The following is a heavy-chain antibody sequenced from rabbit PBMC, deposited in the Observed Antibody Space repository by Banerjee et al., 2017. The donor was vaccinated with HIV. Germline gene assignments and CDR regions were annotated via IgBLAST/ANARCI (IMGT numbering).Heavy chain of an antibody. V-gene: IGHV1S43*01. J-gene: IGHJ4*01. CDR3: ASYADYGASNL. CDR2: IDTGSRGYT. Sequence: QQQLEESGGGLVKPGGTLTLTCKASGIDFSSYYYMCWVRQAPGKGLEWIACIDTGSRGYTWYASWAKGRFTISRTSSTVTLQMTSLTAADTATYFCASYADYGASNLWGPGTLVTVS. CDR1: GIDFSSYYY. D-gene: IGHD2-1*01.